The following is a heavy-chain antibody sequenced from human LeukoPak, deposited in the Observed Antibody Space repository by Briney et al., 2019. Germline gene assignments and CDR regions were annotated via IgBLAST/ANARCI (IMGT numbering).Heavy chain of an antibody. CDR3: ARGGGLFDS. V-gene: IGHV4-59*01. Sequence: PSETLSLTCTVSGGSISGSYWSWIRQPPGKGLEWIGYIYYSGTTNYNPSLKSRVTISVDTSKNQFSLKLTSVTAADTAVYYCARGGGLFDSWGQGTLVTVSS. D-gene: IGHD2-15*01. CDR2: IYYSGTT. CDR1: GGSISGSY. J-gene: IGHJ4*02.